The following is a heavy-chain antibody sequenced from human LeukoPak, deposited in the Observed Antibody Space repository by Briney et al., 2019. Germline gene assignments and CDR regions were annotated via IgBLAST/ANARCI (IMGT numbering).Heavy chain of an antibody. V-gene: IGHV3-23*01. CDR1: GFTFRSNA. CDR2: ISGSGGST. CDR3: AKSYSSFLYYGTDV. J-gene: IGHJ6*02. D-gene: IGHD6-19*01. Sequence: GGSLRLSCAASGFTFRSNAMSWVRQAPGKGLEWVSAISGSGGSTHYADSVKGRFTISRDNSKNTLYLQMNSLRAEDTAVYHCAKSYSSFLYYGTDVWGQGTTVTVSS.